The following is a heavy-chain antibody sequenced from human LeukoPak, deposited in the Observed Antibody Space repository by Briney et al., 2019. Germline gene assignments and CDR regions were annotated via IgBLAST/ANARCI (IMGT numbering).Heavy chain of an antibody. CDR2: IYYSGST. V-gene: IGHV4-39*07. Sequence: PSETLSLTCTVSGGSISSSSYYWGWIRQPPGKGLEWIGSIYYSGSTYYNPSLKSRVTISVDTSKNQFSLKLSSVTAADTAVYYCAREIPYSSGWSTPDYWGQGTLVTVSS. D-gene: IGHD6-19*01. J-gene: IGHJ4*02. CDR3: AREIPYSSGWSTPDY. CDR1: GGSISSSSYY.